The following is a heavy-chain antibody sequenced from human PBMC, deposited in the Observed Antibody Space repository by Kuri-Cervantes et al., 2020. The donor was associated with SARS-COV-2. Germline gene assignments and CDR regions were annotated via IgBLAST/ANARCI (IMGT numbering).Heavy chain of an antibody. Sequence: SETLSLTCTVSGGSISSYDWSWIRQPPGKGLEWIGYMYYSGSTNYNPSLKSRVTISVDTSKNQFSLKLRSVTAADTAVYYCARHLPPSYYYDSSGYDYWGQGTLVTVSS. J-gene: IGHJ4*02. CDR3: ARHLPPSYYYDSSGYDY. CDR2: MYYSGST. D-gene: IGHD3-22*01. V-gene: IGHV4-59*08. CDR1: GGSISSYD.